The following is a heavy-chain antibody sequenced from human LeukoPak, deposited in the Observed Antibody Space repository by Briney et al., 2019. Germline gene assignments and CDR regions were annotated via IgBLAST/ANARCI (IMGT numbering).Heavy chain of an antibody. CDR1: GFTFSSYW. CDR3: ARDHLGYSFDY. CDR2: IKEDGSEK. Sequence: GGSLRLSSAASGFTFSSYWMSWVRQTPQKGLEWVANIKEDGSEKYYVDSVKGRFTISRENTKNSLYLQMNSLRADDTAVYYCARDHLGYSFDYWGQGTLVTVSS. J-gene: IGHJ4*02. V-gene: IGHV3-7*04.